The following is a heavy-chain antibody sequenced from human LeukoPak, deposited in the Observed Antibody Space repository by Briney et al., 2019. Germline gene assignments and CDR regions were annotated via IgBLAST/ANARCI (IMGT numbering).Heavy chain of an antibody. CDR3: AAMTSVTTGDY. CDR1: GFPFSSYG. V-gene: IGHV3-30*02. CDR2: IPYDGSDK. Sequence: GESLRLSCAASGFPFSSYGMHWVRQAPGKGLEWVAFIPYDGSDKFYADSVKGRFTISRDNSKNPLYLQMNSLTAEDTAVYYCAAMTSVTTGDYWGQGTLVTVSS. J-gene: IGHJ4*02. D-gene: IGHD4-11*01.